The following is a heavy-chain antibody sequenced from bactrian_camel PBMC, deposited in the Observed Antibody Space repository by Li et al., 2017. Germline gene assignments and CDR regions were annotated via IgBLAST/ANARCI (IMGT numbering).Heavy chain of an antibody. D-gene: IGHD3*01. Sequence: HVQLVESGGGLVQPGGSLRLSCAASGFTFSNYWMSWVRQAPGKGLTWVSSIYRDGSNTQYAEPVKGRFTISRDNAKNTVYLQMNSLKSEDTALYYCATEAFQEWGQGTQVTVS. CDR2: IYRDGSNT. J-gene: IGHJ4*01. V-gene: IGHV3-2*01. CDR3: ATEAFQE. CDR1: GFTFSNYW.